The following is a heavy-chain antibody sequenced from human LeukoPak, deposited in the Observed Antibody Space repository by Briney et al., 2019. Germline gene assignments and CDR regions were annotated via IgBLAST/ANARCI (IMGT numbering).Heavy chain of an antibody. J-gene: IGHJ4*02. V-gene: IGHV4-38-2*02. CDR1: GYSISSGYY. CDR2: IYHSGST. Sequence: PSETLSLTCTVSGYSISSGYYWGWIRQPPGKGLEWIGSIYHSGSTYYNPSPKSRVTISVDTSKNQFSLKLSSVTAADTAVYYCARDAYCGGDCYPDYWGQGTLVTVSS. D-gene: IGHD2-21*02. CDR3: ARDAYCGGDCYPDY.